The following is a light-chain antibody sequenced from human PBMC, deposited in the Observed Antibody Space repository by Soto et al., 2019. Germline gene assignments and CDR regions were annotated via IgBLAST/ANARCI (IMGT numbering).Light chain of an antibody. CDR3: SSYTSSSLVV. CDR1: SSDVGGYNY. Sequence: QSALTQPASVSGSPGQSITISCTGTSSDVGGYNYVSWYQQHPGKAPKLMIYDVSNRASGVFNLFSGSKSGNTASLTISGLQAEEEADYYCSSYTSSSLVVFGGGTKLTVL. V-gene: IGLV2-14*01. CDR2: DVS. J-gene: IGLJ2*01.